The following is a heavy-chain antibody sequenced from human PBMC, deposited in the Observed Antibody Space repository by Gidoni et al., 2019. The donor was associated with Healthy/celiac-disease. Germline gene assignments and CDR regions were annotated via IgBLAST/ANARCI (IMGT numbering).Heavy chain of an antibody. Sequence: GSEKYYVDSVKGRFTISRDNAKNSLYLQMNSLRAEDTAVYYCAREGEYYYDSSGYYYYDYFDYWGQGTLVTVSS. D-gene: IGHD3-22*01. V-gene: IGHV3-7*01. CDR2: GSEK. CDR3: AREGEYYYDSSGYYYYDYFDY. J-gene: IGHJ4*02.